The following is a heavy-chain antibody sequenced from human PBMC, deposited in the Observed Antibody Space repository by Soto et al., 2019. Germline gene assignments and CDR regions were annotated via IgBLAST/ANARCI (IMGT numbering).Heavy chain of an antibody. CDR1: GFTFSNNG. V-gene: IGHV3-30*03. D-gene: IGHD2-15*01. J-gene: IGHJ4*02. CDR3: AMDLYGGSSRFDY. Sequence: QVQLVESGGGVVQPGRSLRLSCVASGFTFSNNGIHWVRQAPGKGLEWVAVISSDGSKNYYADSVKGRFTISRDNSKNTLYLKMNSLRAEDTAVYYCAMDLYGGSSRFDYWGKGTLVTVS. CDR2: ISSDGSKN.